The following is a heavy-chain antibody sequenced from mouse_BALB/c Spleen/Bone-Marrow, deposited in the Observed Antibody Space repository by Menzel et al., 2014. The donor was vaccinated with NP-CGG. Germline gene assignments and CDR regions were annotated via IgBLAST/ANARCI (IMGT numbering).Heavy chain of an antibody. CDR3: ARLHYYGHADY. J-gene: IGHJ4*01. D-gene: IGHD1-2*01. Sequence: DVKLQESGGGLVQPGGSLKLSCAASGFDFSRYWMSWVRQAPGKGLEWIGEINPDSNTINYTPSLKDKFIISRDNAKNTLFLQMSKVRSEDTALYYCARLHYYGHADYWGQGTSVTVSS. CDR2: INPDSNTI. CDR1: GFDFSRYW. V-gene: IGHV4-1*02.